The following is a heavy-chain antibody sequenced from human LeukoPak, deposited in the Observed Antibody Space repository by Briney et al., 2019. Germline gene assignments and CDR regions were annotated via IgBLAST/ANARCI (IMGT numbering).Heavy chain of an antibody. Sequence: GGSLRLSCAASGFTFSNAWMSWVRQAPGKGLEWVGRIKSKTDGGTTDYAAPVKGRFTISRDDSKNTLYLQMNSLKTEDTAVYYCTTGGYCSGGSCYVPYYYGMDVWGQGTTVTVSS. CDR3: TTGGYCSGGSCYVPYYYGMDV. V-gene: IGHV3-15*01. J-gene: IGHJ6*02. CDR2: IKSKTDGGTT. CDR1: GFTFSNAW. D-gene: IGHD2-15*01.